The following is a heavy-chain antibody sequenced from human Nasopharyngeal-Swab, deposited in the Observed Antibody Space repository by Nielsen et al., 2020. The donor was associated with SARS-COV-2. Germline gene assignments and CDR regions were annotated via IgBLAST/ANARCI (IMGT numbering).Heavy chain of an antibody. Sequence: VRQMPGKGLEWIGSVYYSGSTYYNPSLKSRVTISVDTSKNQFSLKLSSVIAADTAVYYCARHVNYYGSGSYLGWFDPWGQGTLVTVSS. J-gene: IGHJ5*02. CDR2: VYYSGST. D-gene: IGHD3-10*01. CDR3: ARHVNYYGSGSYLGWFDP. V-gene: IGHV4-39*01.